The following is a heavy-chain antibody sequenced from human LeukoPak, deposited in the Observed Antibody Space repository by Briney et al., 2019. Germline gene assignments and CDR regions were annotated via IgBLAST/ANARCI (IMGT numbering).Heavy chain of an antibody. CDR2: INPNSGGT. V-gene: IGHV1-2*02. CDR1: GYTFTGYY. J-gene: IGHJ6*03. CDR3: ARVHGSSSWYVVDYYYYYMDV. Sequence: RASVKVSCKASGYTFTGYYLYWVRQAPGQGLEWMGWINPNSGGTYYAQKFQGRVTMTRDTSVSTAYMELSSLRSEDTAVYYCARVHGSSSWYVVDYYYYYMDVWGKGTTVTVSS. D-gene: IGHD6-13*01.